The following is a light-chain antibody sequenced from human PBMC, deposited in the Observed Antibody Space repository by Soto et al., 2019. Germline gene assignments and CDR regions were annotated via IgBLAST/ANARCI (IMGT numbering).Light chain of an antibody. J-gene: IGKJ4*01. CDR2: GAS. CDR1: QSVSSTD. Sequence: EIVLTQSPGTLSLSPGERATLSCRASQSVSSTDLAWCQQKPGQGPRLLIYGASSRATGIPDRFSGSGSGTDFTLTISRLEPEDSAVYYCQQYGSVPITFGGGTKVEI. CDR3: QQYGSVPIT. V-gene: IGKV3-20*01.